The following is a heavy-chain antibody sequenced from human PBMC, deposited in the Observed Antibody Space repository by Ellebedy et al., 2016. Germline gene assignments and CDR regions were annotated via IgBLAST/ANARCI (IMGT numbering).Heavy chain of an antibody. CDR1: GGTFSSYA. CDR3: ARDEGLISVAGFYYYYGMDV. J-gene: IGHJ6*02. CDR2: IIPIFGTA. V-gene: IGHV1-69*13. Sequence: SVKVSCXASGGTFSSYAISWVRQAPGQGLEWMGGIIPIFGTANYAQKFQGRVTITADESTSTAYMELSSLRSEDTAVYYCARDEGLISVAGFYYYYGMDVWGQGTTVTVPS. D-gene: IGHD6-19*01.